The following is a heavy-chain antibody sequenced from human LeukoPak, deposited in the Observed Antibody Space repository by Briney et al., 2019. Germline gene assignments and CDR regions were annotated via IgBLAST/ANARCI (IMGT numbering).Heavy chain of an antibody. J-gene: IGHJ4*02. CDR1: GYTFTGYY. CDR3: ARAGSHSSWPNDY. Sequence: ASVKVSCKASGYTFTGYYVHWVRQAPGQGLEWMGWINPNSGGTNYAQKFQGRVTMTRDTSISTAYMELSRLRSDDTAVYCCARAGSHSSWPNDYWGQGTLVTVSS. D-gene: IGHD6-13*01. CDR2: INPNSGGT. V-gene: IGHV1-2*02.